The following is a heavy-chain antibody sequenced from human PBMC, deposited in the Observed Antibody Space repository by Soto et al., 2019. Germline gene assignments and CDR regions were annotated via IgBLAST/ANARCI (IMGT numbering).Heavy chain of an antibody. CDR3: ATVFDL. J-gene: IGHJ5*02. CDR1: GFTLGSHR. Sequence: DVQLVESGGGLVQPGGSLRVSCAASGFTLGSHRIHWVRQPPGKGLEWVSRIDTDGGGTSYADSVKGRFPISTDNAKNTVYLQMNGLRAEDTAVYYCATVFDLWGQGTLVTVSS. V-gene: IGHV3-74*01. CDR2: IDTDGGGT.